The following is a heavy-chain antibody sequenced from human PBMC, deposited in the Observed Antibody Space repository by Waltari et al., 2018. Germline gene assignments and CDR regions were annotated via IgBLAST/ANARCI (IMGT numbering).Heavy chain of an antibody. CDR1: GGSVTSYF. CDR3: ARETGTGYYPNYFDY. CDR2: ISTSGSA. D-gene: IGHD1-26*01. J-gene: IGHJ4*02. Sequence: VQLQESGPGLVKPSETLSLTCTVSGGSVTSYFWSWVRQPAGKGLEWVGRISTSGSANYSPPLESRVTMSVDRSENQVSLNLHSVTAADTAIYYCARETGTGYYPNYFDYWGQGTPVTVSS. V-gene: IGHV4-4*07.